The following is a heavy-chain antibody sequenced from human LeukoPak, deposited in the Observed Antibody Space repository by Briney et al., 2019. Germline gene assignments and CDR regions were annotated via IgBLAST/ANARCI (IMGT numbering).Heavy chain of an antibody. J-gene: IGHJ4*02. CDR1: GGSISSYY. CDR3: ARGTYSSSWLHFDY. CDR2: IYNSGST. Sequence: SETLSLTCTVSGGSISSYYWSWIRQPPGKGLEWIGDIYNSGSTNYNPSLKSRVTISVDSSKNPFPLKLRSLTAADTAVYFCARGTYSSSWLHFDYWGQGTLVTVSS. V-gene: IGHV4-59*01. D-gene: IGHD6-13*01.